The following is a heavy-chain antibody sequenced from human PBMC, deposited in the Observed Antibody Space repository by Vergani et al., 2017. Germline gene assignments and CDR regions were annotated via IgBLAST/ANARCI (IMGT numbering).Heavy chain of an antibody. V-gene: IGHV1-2*02. CDR2: INPNSGGA. J-gene: IGHJ5*02. D-gene: IGHD5-12*01. CDR1: GYTFTGYF. CDR3: ARDFGWLRLSNWFDP. Sequence: QVQLVQSGAEVKKPGASVKVSCKASGYTFTGYFIHWVRQAPGQGLEWMGWINPNSGGANYAQKFQGRVTMTRDTAISTAYMELSSLIIADTAVYYCARDFGWLRLSNWFDPWGQGTLVTVSS.